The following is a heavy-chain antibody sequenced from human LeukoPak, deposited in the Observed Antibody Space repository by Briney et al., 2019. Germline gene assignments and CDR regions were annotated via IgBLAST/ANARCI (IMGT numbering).Heavy chain of an antibody. CDR1: GYTFTSYG. CDR3: ARATLNHYYDSSGYYY. D-gene: IGHD3-22*01. Sequence: ASVKVSCKASGYTFTSYGISWVRQAPGQGLEWMGWISAYNGNTNYAQKLQGRVTMTTDTSTSTAYMELRSLRSDDTAVYYCARATLNHYYDSSGYYYWGQGTLVTVSS. V-gene: IGHV1-18*01. J-gene: IGHJ4*02. CDR2: ISAYNGNT.